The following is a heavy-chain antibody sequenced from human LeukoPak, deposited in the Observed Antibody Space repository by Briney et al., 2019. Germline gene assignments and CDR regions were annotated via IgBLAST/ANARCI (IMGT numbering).Heavy chain of an antibody. V-gene: IGHV1-46*01. CDR2: IIPSGGST. CDR1: VCTFPSYY. J-gene: IGHJ4*02. D-gene: IGHD5-24*01. Sequence: SVTVSCLDSVCTFPSYYIHWVRQAPGQGLEWMGIIIPSGGSTNYPPKFQGRITVTRDTPTSIVYMELSRVRYEDTAMYYCVRGFRGGTFDFWGPGTLVTVSS. CDR3: VRGFRGGTFDF.